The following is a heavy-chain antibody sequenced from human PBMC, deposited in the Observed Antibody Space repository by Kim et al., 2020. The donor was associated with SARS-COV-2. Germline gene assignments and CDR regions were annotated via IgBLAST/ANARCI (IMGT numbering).Heavy chain of an antibody. Sequence: FQGRVTITADESTSTAYMELSSLRSEDTAVYYCARDTYYYDSSGYYGLDYWGQGTLVTVSS. D-gene: IGHD3-22*01. J-gene: IGHJ4*02. CDR3: ARDTYYYDSSGYYGLDY. V-gene: IGHV1-69*01.